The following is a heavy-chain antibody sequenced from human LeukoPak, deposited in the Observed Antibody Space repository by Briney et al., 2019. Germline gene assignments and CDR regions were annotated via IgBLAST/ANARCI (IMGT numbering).Heavy chain of an antibody. J-gene: IGHJ6*03. CDR2: IYHSGST. V-gene: IGHV4-30-2*03. Sequence: SQTLSLTCAVSGGSISSGGYSWSWIRQPPGKGLEWIGYIYHSGSTYYNPSLKSRVTISVDTSKNQFSLKLSSVTAADTAVYYCARHSPYYYYYYMDVWGKGTTVTVSS. CDR1: GGSISSGGYS. CDR3: ARHSPYYYYYYMDV.